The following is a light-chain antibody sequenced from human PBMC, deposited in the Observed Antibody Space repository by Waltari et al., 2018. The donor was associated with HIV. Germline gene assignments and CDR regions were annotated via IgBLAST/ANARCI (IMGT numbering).Light chain of an antibody. V-gene: IGLV2-14*01. CDR1: SSHVGASNY. J-gene: IGLJ1*01. CDR2: EVT. Sequence: QSALTQPAPLSRSPGQSITISCPGTSSHVGASNYVFWYHQHPGKAPKLMIYEVTNRPSGVSNRFSGSKSGNTASLTISGLQAEDEADYYCSSYTSSSTQVFGTGTKVTVL. CDR3: SSYTSSSTQV.